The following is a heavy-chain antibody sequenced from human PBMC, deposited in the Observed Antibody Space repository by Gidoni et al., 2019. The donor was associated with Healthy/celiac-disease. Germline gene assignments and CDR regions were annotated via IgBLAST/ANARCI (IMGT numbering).Heavy chain of an antibody. CDR3: ARRGYGGNSGDAFDI. CDR1: GYSFTSYW. Sequence: EAQLVQSGAAVNTPGESLKISWKGSGYSFTSYWIGWVRQMTGKGLGWLGIIYPGDSDTRYSPSFQGQVTISADKSISTAYLQWSSLKASDTAMYYCARRGYGGNSGDAFDIWGQGTMVTVSS. CDR2: IYPGDSDT. V-gene: IGHV5-51*03. J-gene: IGHJ3*02. D-gene: IGHD2-21*02.